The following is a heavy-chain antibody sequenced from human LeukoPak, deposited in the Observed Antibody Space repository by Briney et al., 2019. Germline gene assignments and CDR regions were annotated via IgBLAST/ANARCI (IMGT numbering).Heavy chain of an antibody. D-gene: IGHD3-10*01. Sequence: SETLSLTCTVSGDSISSYYWSWIRQPPGKGLERIGYIYYTGSTDYNPSLKSRVTISVDTSKNKFSLKLSSVTAADTAVYYCARISLGSGSLFDPWGQGTQVTVSS. J-gene: IGHJ5*02. CDR2: IYYTGST. CDR3: ARISLGSGSLFDP. CDR1: GDSISSYY. V-gene: IGHV4-59*01.